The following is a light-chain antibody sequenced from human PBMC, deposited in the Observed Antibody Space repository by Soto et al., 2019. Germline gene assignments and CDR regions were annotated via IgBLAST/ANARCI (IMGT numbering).Light chain of an antibody. CDR2: AAS. CDR3: QQGASFPRT. Sequence: DIQMTQSPSSVSASVGDTVTITCRASQADSTWLAWYQQKPGGAPKLLIYAASSLQSGVPSRFSGSGSGTDFTLTIRSLQPEDFATYYCQQGASFPRTFGGGTKVEIK. CDR1: QADSTW. V-gene: IGKV1-12*01. J-gene: IGKJ4*01.